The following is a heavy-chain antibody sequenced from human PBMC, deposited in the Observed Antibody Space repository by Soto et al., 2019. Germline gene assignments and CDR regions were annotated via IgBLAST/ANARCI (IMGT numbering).Heavy chain of an antibody. CDR3: AKAAATYYCSGGYCYNYYFDS. D-gene: IGHD2-15*01. CDR1: VFTFSSYD. CDR2: ISYDGSNK. V-gene: IGHV3-30*18. Sequence: GGSLRLSCAASVFTFSSYDMHWVRQAPGKGLEWVAVISYDGSNKYYADSVRGRFTISRDNSKNTLYLQMNSLRADDTAVYYCAKAAATYYCSGGYCYNYYFDSWGQGTLVTVSS. J-gene: IGHJ4*02.